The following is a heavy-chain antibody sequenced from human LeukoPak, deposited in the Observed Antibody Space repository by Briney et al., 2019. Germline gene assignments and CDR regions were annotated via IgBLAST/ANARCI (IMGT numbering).Heavy chain of an antibody. Sequence: SQTLSLTCAISGDSVSSKSASWNWITQSPSRGLEWLGRTFSRSKCFNDYAVSVKSRITINPDTSKNQFSLHLTSVTPDDTAVYYCARGTGSLDYWGQGTLVTVSS. CDR2: TFSRSKCFN. CDR1: GDSVSSKSAS. V-gene: IGHV6-1*01. D-gene: IGHD1-26*01. J-gene: IGHJ4*02. CDR3: ARGTGSLDY.